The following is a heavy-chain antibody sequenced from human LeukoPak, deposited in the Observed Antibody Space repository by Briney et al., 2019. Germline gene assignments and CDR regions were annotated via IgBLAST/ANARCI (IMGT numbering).Heavy chain of an antibody. J-gene: IGHJ4*02. CDR1: GFTFSSYG. CDR2: ISYDGSNK. Sequence: GGSLRLSCAASGFTFSSYGMHWVRQAPGKGLEWVAVISYDGSNKYYADSVKGRFTISRDNSKNTLYLQMNSLRAEDTAVYYCAKGASYFDWSLYFDYWGQGTLVTVSS. CDR3: AKGASYFDWSLYFDY. D-gene: IGHD3-9*01. V-gene: IGHV3-30*18.